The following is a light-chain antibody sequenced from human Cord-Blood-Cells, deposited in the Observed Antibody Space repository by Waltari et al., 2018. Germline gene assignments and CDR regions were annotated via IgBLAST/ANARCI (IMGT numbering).Light chain of an antibody. CDR1: SSDVGSYNL. V-gene: IGLV2-23*01. J-gene: IGLJ2*01. CDR2: EGS. CDR3: CSYAGSSTYVV. Sequence: QSALTQTASVSGSPGQSITISCTGTSSDVGSYNLVSWYQQHPGKAPKLMIYEGSKRPSGVSNRFSGSKSGNTASLTISELQAEDEADYYCCSYAGSSTYVVFGGGTKLTVL.